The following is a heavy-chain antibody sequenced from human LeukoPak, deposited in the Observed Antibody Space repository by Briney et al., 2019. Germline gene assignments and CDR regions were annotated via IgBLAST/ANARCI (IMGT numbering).Heavy chain of an antibody. CDR3: AKNYQPNRITFFDY. D-gene: IGHD2-2*01. J-gene: IGHJ4*02. CDR1: GFTFSSYG. V-gene: IGHV3-30*18. Sequence: GSLRLSCAASGFTFSSYGMRWVRQAPGKGLEWVAVISYDGSNKYYADSVKGRVTISRDNSKNTLYLQMNRLRAEDTAVYYCAKNYQPNRITFFDYWGQGTLVTVSS. CDR2: ISYDGSNK.